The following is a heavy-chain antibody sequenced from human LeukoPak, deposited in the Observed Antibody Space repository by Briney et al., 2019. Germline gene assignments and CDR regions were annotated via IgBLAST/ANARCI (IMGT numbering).Heavy chain of an antibody. CDR3: ARFYYDFWSGLNFDY. CDR2: INHSGST. Sequence: SETLSLTCTVSGGSISSGGYYWSWIRQPPGKGLEWIGEINHSGSTNYNPSLKSRVTISVDTSKNQFSLKLSSVTAADTAVYYCARFYYDFWSGLNFDYWGQGTLVTVSS. D-gene: IGHD3-3*01. CDR1: GGSISSGGYY. V-gene: IGHV4-39*07. J-gene: IGHJ4*02.